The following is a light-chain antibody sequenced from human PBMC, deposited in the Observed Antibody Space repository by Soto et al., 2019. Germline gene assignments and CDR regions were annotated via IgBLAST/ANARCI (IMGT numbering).Light chain of an antibody. Sequence: DIQMTQSPSTLSASVGDRVTITCRASQSISSWVAWYQQKPGKAPKLLIYDASSLESGVPSRFSGSGSGTDFSLTISSLQPDDFATYYCQQYTNTNKPWMFGQGTKVDIK. CDR2: DAS. J-gene: IGKJ1*01. V-gene: IGKV1-5*01. CDR3: QQYTNTNKPWM. CDR1: QSISSW.